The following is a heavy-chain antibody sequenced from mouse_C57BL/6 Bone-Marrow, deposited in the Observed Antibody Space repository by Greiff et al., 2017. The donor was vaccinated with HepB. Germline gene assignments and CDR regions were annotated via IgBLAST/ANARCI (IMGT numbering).Heavy chain of an antibody. CDR3: ARDHSNFAWFAY. Sequence: EVKLVESGGGLVKPGGSLKLSCAASGFTFSSYAMSWVRQTPEKRLEWVATISDGGSYTYYPDNVKGRFTIARDNAENHLYLQMSHLKSEDTGMYYCARDHSNFAWFAYWGQGTLVTVSA. D-gene: IGHD2-5*01. V-gene: IGHV5-4*01. CDR1: GFTFSSYA. CDR2: ISDGGSYT. J-gene: IGHJ3*01.